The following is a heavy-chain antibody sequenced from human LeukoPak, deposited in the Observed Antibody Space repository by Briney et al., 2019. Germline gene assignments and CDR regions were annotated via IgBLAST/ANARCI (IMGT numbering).Heavy chain of an antibody. Sequence: GESLRISCKGSGYXFSSYWINWVRQMPGKGLGWMGRIDPSDSYINYSPSFQGHVTISADKSTSTASLQWSSLKASDTAMYYCARPRGYYYDSSGYSTKAFDIWGQGTVVTVSS. CDR2: IDPSDSYI. D-gene: IGHD3-22*01. CDR3: ARPRGYYYDSSGYSTKAFDI. J-gene: IGHJ3*02. V-gene: IGHV5-10-1*01. CDR1: GYXFSSYW.